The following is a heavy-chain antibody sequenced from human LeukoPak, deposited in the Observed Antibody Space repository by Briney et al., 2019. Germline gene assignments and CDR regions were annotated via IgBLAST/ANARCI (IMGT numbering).Heavy chain of an antibody. J-gene: IGHJ3*02. Sequence: GGSLRLSCAASGFTFSIYSVHWVRQAPGKGLEWVAVISYDGNNKYYADSVKGRFTISRDSSKNTLYLQMNSLRTEDTAVYYCARPETQYSSGLDGFDIWGQGTMVTVSS. CDR2: ISYDGNNK. V-gene: IGHV3-30-3*01. CDR1: GFTFSIYS. D-gene: IGHD6-19*01. CDR3: ARPETQYSSGLDGFDI.